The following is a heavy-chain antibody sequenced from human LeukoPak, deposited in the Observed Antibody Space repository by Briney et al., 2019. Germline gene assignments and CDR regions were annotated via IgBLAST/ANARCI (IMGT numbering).Heavy chain of an antibody. Sequence: SETLSLTCTVSGGSISSYYWSWIRQPPGKGLEWIGYIYYSGSTNYNPSLKSRVTMSVDTSKNQFSLKLSSVTAADTAVYYCARALWGWFDPWGQGTLVTVSS. CDR2: IYYSGST. V-gene: IGHV4-59*12. CDR3: ARALWGWFDP. CDR1: GGSISSYY. D-gene: IGHD7-27*01. J-gene: IGHJ5*02.